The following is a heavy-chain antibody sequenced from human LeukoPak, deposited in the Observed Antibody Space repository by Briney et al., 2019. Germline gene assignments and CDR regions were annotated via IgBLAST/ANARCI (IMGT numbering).Heavy chain of an antibody. J-gene: IGHJ5*02. CDR1: GYTFTGYY. CDR2: INPNSGGT. CDR3: ARDSLPWYYYDSSGYYLNWFGP. D-gene: IGHD3-22*01. V-gene: IGHV1-2*02. Sequence: ASVKVSCKASGYTFTGYYMHWVRQAPGQGLEWMGWINPNSGGTNYAQKFQGRVTMTRDTSISTAYMELSRLRSDDTAVYYCARDSLPWYYYDSSGYYLNWFGPWGQGTLVTVSS.